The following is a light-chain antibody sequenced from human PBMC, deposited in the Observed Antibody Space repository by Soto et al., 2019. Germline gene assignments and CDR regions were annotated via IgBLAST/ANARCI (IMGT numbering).Light chain of an antibody. Sequence: QSVLTQSPSASGSPGQSVTFSCTGTSSDVGRYNYVSWYQQHPGKAPKLLIYGVTQRPSGVPDRFSGSKSGNTASLTVSGLQDEDEGYYYCSSYAGSNIYVFGTGTKVTVL. CDR2: GVT. CDR1: SSDVGRYNY. CDR3: SSYAGSNIYV. J-gene: IGLJ1*01. V-gene: IGLV2-8*01.